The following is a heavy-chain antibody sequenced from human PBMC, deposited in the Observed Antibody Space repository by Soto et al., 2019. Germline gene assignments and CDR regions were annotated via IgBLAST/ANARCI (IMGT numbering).Heavy chain of an antibody. CDR2: ISGSGRST. D-gene: IGHD1-26*01. CDR3: AKRTVGAYCDL. V-gene: IGHV3-23*01. Sequence: EVQLLESGGGLVQPGGSLRLSCAASGFTFSSYAMNWVRQAPEKGLEWVSVISGSGRSTYYADSVKGRFTISRDNSKNTLHPQMNSLRAEDTAVYYCAKRTVGAYCDLWGRGTLVTVSS. CDR1: GFTFSSYA. J-gene: IGHJ2*01.